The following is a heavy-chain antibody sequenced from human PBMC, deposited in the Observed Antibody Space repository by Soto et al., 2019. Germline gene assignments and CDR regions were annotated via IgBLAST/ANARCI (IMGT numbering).Heavy chain of an antibody. CDR2: IRSKAYGGTT. J-gene: IGHJ4*02. Sequence: GGSLRLSCTASGFTFGYYAMSWVRQSPGKGLEWVGFIRSKAYGGTTEYAASVKGRFTISRDDSKSIAYLQMNSLKTEDTAVYYCTRRPHCSSTSCYPRGMYFDYWGQGTLVTVSS. CDR1: GFTFGYYA. V-gene: IGHV3-49*04. CDR3: TRRPHCSSTSCYPRGMYFDY. D-gene: IGHD2-2*01.